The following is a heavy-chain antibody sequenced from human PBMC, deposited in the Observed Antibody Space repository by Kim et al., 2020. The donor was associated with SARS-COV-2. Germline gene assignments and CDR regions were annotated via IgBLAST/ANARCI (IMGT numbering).Heavy chain of an antibody. D-gene: IGHD6-13*01. CDR1: GFTFDDYT. CDR2: ITWDGDRI. V-gene: IGHV3-43*01. J-gene: IGHJ4*02. CDR3: AKGFSSSWDSLFDY. Sequence: GGSLRLSCAASGFTFDDYTMHWVRQAPGRGLEWVSLITWDGDRIQYADSVKGRFTISRDNSKNSLYLQMNSLRTEDTAFYYCAKGFSSSWDSLFDYWGQGTLVTVSS.